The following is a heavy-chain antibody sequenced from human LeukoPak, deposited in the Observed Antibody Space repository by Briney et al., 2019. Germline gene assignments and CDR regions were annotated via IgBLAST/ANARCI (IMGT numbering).Heavy chain of an antibody. J-gene: IGHJ3*02. CDR2: IKSKTDGGTT. Sequence: GGSLRLSCAASGFTFGNAWMSWVRQAPGKGLEWVGRIKSKTDGGTTDYAAPVKGRFTISRDDSKNTLYLQMNSLKTEDTAVYYCTTASDTLLWFGELFSDAFDIWGQGTMVTVSS. D-gene: IGHD3-10*01. CDR1: GFTFGNAW. V-gene: IGHV3-15*01. CDR3: TTASDTLLWFGELFSDAFDI.